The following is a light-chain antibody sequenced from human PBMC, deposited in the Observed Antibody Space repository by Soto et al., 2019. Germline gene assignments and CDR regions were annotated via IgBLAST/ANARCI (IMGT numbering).Light chain of an antibody. Sequence: DIQMTQSPSSLSASVGDRAPITCRASQSISSYLNWYQQKPGKAPQLLIYAASRVQSGVPSRFSGSGSGTDFTLAISSLQPEDFATYYCQQSYSTPLFGGGTKVEIK. CDR3: QQSYSTPL. J-gene: IGKJ4*01. CDR2: AAS. V-gene: IGKV1-39*01. CDR1: QSISSY.